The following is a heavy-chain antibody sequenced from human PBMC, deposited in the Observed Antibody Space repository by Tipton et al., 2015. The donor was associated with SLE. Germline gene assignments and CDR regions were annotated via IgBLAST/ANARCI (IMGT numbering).Heavy chain of an antibody. CDR1: GFSFDSYW. V-gene: IGHV3-21*04. Sequence: SLRLSCAASGFSFDSYWMSWVRQAPGKGLEWLSSISSSGSYIYQADSVKGRFTISRDNAKNSVYLQMNSLRAEDTAVYYCARGNHDDMDVWGKGTTVTVSS. J-gene: IGHJ6*03. CDR3: ARGNHDDMDV. CDR2: ISSSGSYI. D-gene: IGHD1-14*01.